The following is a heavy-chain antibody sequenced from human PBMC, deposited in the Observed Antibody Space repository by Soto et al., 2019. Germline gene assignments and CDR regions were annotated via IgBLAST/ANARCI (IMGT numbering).Heavy chain of an antibody. CDR2: IIPIFGTA. CDR3: ARGGDPSYCYYGMDA. Sequence: GXSVKVSFKASVGTYSRYAIRCVRPAPGQGLEWMGGIIPIFGTANYAQKFQGRVTITADESTGTAYMELSSLRSEDTAVYYCARGGDPSYCYYGMDAWGQGTTVTVSS. CDR1: VGTYSRYA. J-gene: IGHJ6*02. V-gene: IGHV1-69*13.